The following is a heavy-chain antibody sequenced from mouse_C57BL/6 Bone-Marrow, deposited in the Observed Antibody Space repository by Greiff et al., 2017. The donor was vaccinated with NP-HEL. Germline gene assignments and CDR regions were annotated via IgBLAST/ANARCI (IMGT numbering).Heavy chain of an antibody. D-gene: IGHD1-1*01. CDR3: VTYYYGSSYWYFDV. CDR2: IRSKSNNYAS. V-gene: IGHV10-1*01. CDR1: GFSFNTYA. J-gene: IGHJ1*03. Sequence: VQLQQSGGGLVQPKGSLKLSCAASGFSFNTYAMNWVRQAPGKGLEWVARIRSKSNNYASYYADSGKDRFTISRDDSESMLYMQINNLKTEDSAMYYCVTYYYGSSYWYFDVWGKGTTVTVSS.